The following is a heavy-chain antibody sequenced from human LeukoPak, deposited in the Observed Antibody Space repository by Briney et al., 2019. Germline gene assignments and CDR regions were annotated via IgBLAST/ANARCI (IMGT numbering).Heavy chain of an antibody. J-gene: IGHJ4*02. CDR1: GYSTNSGFY. V-gene: IGHV4-38-2*01. CDR2: IYHSGST. D-gene: IGHD2-15*01. CDR3: ASRVTVAAAKNFDS. Sequence: SETLSLTCDVCGYSTNSGFYWGWIRRPPGKGLEWIASIYHSGSTYYNPSLKSRATISVDASENQFSLKVTSVTAADTAVYYCASRVTVAAAKNFDSWGQGTLVTVSS.